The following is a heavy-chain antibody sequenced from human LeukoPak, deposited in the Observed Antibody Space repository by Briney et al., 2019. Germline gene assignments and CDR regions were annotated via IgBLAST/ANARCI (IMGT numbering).Heavy chain of an antibody. J-gene: IGHJ4*02. CDR2: INPSGGST. CDR3: ATAKFGGNSYFDY. CDR1: GYTFTSYF. V-gene: IGHV1-46*01. D-gene: IGHD4-23*01. Sequence: ASVKVSCKASGYTFTSYFIHWLRQAPGQGLEWMGIINPSGGSTNYAQKFQGRVTMTRDTSTSTVYMELSSLRSEDTAVYYCATAKFGGNSYFDYWGQGTLVTVSS.